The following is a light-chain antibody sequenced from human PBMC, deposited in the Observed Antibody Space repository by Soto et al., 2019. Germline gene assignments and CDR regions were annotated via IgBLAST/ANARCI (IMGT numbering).Light chain of an antibody. V-gene: IGKV1-39*01. Sequence: DIQMTQSPSSLSASVGDRVTITCRASQSISSYLNWYQQKPGKAPKLLIYAASSLQSGVPSRFSGSGSGTDFTPTISSLQPEYLATYYCQQSYSTPWTLGQGTKVEIK. CDR2: AAS. CDR1: QSISSY. J-gene: IGKJ1*01. CDR3: QQSYSTPWT.